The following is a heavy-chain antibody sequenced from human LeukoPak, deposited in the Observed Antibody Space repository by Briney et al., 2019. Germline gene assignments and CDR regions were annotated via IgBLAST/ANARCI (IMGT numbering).Heavy chain of an antibody. J-gene: IGHJ4*02. CDR3: ARGDLGRGWTFAC. V-gene: IGHV3-7*01. D-gene: IGHD6-19*01. CDR1: GFTFSSHW. Sequence: GGSLSLSCAASGFTFSSHWMTWVRQAPGKGLEWVANINQDGSEKYYVDSVKGRFTISRDNTKNSLYLQMNRLRAEDTTVYYCARGDLGRGWTFACWGQGTLVTVSS. CDR2: INQDGSEK.